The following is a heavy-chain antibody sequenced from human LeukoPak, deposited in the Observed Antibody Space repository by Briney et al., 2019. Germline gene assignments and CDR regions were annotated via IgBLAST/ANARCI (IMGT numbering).Heavy chain of an antibody. J-gene: IGHJ4*02. Sequence: SETLSLTFTAPGGSISSYYWSWVRQPPGKGLEYIGYIYYSGNTNSNPSLNSRVTISVDTSKNQFSLKLSSVTAADTAVYYCVRENYSSGWYGIIDYWGQGTLVTVSS. D-gene: IGHD6-19*01. CDR3: VRENYSSGWYGIIDY. V-gene: IGHV4-59*01. CDR1: GGSISSYY. CDR2: IYYSGNT.